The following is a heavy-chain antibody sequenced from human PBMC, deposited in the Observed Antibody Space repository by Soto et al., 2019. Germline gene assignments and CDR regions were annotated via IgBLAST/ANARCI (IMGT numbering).Heavy chain of an antibody. Sequence: SCXASGYTFSTHYIHWVRQAPGKGLDWVAVIWYDGSNKYYADSVKGRFTISRDNSKNTLYLQMNSLRAEDTAVYYCARYGVRGSYYGYYYYGMDVWGQGTTVTVSS. D-gene: IGHD1-26*01. CDR2: IWYDGSNK. CDR1: GYTFSTHY. CDR3: ARYGVRGSYYGYYYYGMDV. V-gene: IGHV3-33*01. J-gene: IGHJ6*02.